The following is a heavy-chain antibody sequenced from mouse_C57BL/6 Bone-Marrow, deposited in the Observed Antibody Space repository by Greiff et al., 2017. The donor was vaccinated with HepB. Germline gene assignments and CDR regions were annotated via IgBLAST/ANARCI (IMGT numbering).Heavy chain of an antibody. CDR3: ARKNYSSMDY. Sequence: QVQLQQPGAELVRPGTSVKLSCKASGYTFTSYWMHWVKQRPGQGLEWIGVIDPSDSYTNYNQKFKGKATLTVETSSSTAYMQLSSLTSEDSAVYYCARKNYSSMDYWGQGTSVTVSS. D-gene: IGHD2-12*01. V-gene: IGHV1-59*01. CDR2: IDPSDSYT. CDR1: GYTFTSYW. J-gene: IGHJ4*01.